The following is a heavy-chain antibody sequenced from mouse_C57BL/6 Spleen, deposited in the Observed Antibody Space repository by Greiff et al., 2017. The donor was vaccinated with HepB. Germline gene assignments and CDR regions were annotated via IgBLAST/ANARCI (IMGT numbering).Heavy chain of an antibody. CDR1: GFTFSDYG. J-gene: IGHJ4*01. D-gene: IGHD2-3*01. CDR2: ISSGSSTI. V-gene: IGHV5-17*01. Sequence: EVQGVESGGGLVKPGGSLKLSCAASGFTFSDYGMHWVRQAPEKGLEWVAYISSGSSTIYYADTVKGRFTISRDNAKNTLFLQMTSLRSEDTAMYYCATLGYYGAMDYWGQGTSVTVSS. CDR3: ATLGYYGAMDY.